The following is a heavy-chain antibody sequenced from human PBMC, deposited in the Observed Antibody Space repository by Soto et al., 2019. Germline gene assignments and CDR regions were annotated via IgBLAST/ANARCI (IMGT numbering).Heavy chain of an antibody. J-gene: IGHJ4*02. CDR3: ARRGISVIGIYFFDY. D-gene: IGHD2-21*01. Sequence: SETLSLTCTVSGGSISGGGYYWSWIRQHPGKGLEWIGYIYYSGTSYYNPSLKNRVTMSVDTSTNQFSLKLSSVTAADTAVYYCARRGISVIGIYFFDYWGQGTLVTVSS. CDR2: IYYSGTS. CDR1: GGSISGGGYY. V-gene: IGHV4-31*03.